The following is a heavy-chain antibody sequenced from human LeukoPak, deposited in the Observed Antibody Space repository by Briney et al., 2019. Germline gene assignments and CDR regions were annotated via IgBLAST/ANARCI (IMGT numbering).Heavy chain of an antibody. J-gene: IGHJ4*02. CDR2: ISSGSTTK. CDR3: ARLSGYGGVDY. D-gene: IGHD5-12*01. Sequence: PGGSLRLSCGASGFTFSTSGMNWVRQAPGKGLEWVSHISSGSTTKYYADSVKGRFTISRDNAKNSLYLQMNSLRAEDTAVYYCARLSGYGGVDYWGQGTLVTVSS. V-gene: IGHV3-48*04. CDR1: GFTFSTSG.